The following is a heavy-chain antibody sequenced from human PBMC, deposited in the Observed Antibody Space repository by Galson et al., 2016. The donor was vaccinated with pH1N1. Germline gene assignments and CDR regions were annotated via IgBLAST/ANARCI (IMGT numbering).Heavy chain of an antibody. Sequence: SLRLSCAASGFTFSDSIMHWVRQAPGKALDWVAFAPFDGREEIYADSVKGRFTISRDDSTNTLYLQMSSLRAEDTAVYYCVSENSYETANENNYGTAFDIWGQGTMVIVSS. D-gene: IGHD2-21*02. V-gene: IGHV3-30*04. CDR3: VSENSYETANENNYGTAFDI. CDR1: GFTFSDSI. J-gene: IGHJ3*02. CDR2: APFDGREE.